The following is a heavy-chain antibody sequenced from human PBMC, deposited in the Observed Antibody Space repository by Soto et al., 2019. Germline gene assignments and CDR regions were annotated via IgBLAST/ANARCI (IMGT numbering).Heavy chain of an antibody. V-gene: IGHV4-38-2*02. CDR1: GYSICSGYY. J-gene: IGHJ5*02. CDR3: ARDWGLAVAAAGINWYGP. D-gene: IGHD6-13*01. CDR2: IYHSGST. Sequence: SDSLARISSVAGYSICSGYYWGWIRQPPGKGLEWIGSIYHSGSTYYNPSLKSRVTISVDTSKNQFSLKLSSVTAADTAVYYCARDWGLAVAAAGINWYGP.